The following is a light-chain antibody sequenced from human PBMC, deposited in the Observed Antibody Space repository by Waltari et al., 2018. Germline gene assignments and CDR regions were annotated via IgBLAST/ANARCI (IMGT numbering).Light chain of an antibody. J-gene: IGKJ1*01. CDR2: RAS. Sequence: EIVLTQSPGTASLSPGERVTLSCRASQTVGSSSLAWYQQKPGQAPRLVIYRASRRATGFPDRFSGSWSETEFSLTISRLEPEDFAVYYCQQHGTLPATFGQGTKVEIK. CDR1: QTVGSSS. CDR3: QQHGTLPAT. V-gene: IGKV3-20*01.